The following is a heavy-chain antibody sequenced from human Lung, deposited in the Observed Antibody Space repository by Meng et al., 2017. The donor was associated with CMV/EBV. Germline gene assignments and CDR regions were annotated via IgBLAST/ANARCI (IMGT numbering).Heavy chain of an antibody. J-gene: IGHJ5*02. CDR1: GGSFSGYY. CDR2: INHSGST. D-gene: IGHD1-7*01. Sequence: SXTLSLTCAVYGGSFSGYYWSWIRQPPGKGLEWIGEINHSGSTNYNPSLKSRVTISVDTSKNQFSLKLSSVTAADTAVYCCAREGITGTTGVDPWGQGTLVTVSS. V-gene: IGHV4-34*01. CDR3: AREGITGTTGVDP.